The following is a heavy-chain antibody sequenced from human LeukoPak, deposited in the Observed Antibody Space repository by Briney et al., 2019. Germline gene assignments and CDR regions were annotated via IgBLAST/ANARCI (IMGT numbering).Heavy chain of an antibody. D-gene: IGHD2-2*01. V-gene: IGHV1-8*03. Sequence: ASVKVSCKASGYTFTSYDINWVRQATGQGLEWMGWMNPNSGNTGYAQKFQGRVTITRNTSISTAYMELSSLRSEDTAVYYCARARKYCSSTSCYFGPGLFAYYFDYWGQGTLVTVSS. CDR1: GYTFTSYD. CDR2: MNPNSGNT. CDR3: ARARKYCSSTSCYFGPGLFAYYFDY. J-gene: IGHJ4*02.